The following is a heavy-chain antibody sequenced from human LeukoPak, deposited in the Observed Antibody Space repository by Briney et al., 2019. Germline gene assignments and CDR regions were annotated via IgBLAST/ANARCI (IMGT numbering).Heavy chain of an antibody. CDR2: ISAYNDDT. J-gene: IGHJ4*02. CDR1: GYAFASYG. Sequence: ASVKVSCKASGYAFASYGISWVRQAHGQGLEWMGWISAYNDDTRYAQHLQGRVTLTTDTSTGTAYMELRSLTSDDTALYYCARDTALIITPGGPDYWGQGTLVTVSS. D-gene: IGHD3-10*01. CDR3: ARDTALIITPGGPDY. V-gene: IGHV1-18*01.